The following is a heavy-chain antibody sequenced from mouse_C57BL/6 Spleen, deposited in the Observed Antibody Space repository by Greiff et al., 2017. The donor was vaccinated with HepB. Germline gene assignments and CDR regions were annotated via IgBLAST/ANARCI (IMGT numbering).Heavy chain of an antibody. Sequence: VQLQQSGPELVKPGASVKIPCKASGYTFTDYNMDWVKQSHGKSLEWIGDINPNNGGTNYNQKFKGKATLTVDKSSSTAYMELRSLTSEDTAVYYCARQGYYGSRWFAYWGQGTLVTVSA. V-gene: IGHV1-18*01. CDR3: ARQGYYGSRWFAY. CDR1: GYTFTDYN. CDR2: INPNNGGT. D-gene: IGHD1-1*01. J-gene: IGHJ3*01.